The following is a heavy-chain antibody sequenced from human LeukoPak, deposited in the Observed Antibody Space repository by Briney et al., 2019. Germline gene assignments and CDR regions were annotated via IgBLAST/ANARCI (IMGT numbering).Heavy chain of an antibody. CDR3: VPVIAAAGTDAFDI. D-gene: IGHD6-13*01. V-gene: IGHV4-61*01. Sequence: SETLSLTCTVSGYSISSGYYWSWIRQPPGKGLEWIGYSYYSGSTNYNPSLKSRVTISVDTSKNQFSLKLSSVTAADTAVYYCVPVIAAAGTDAFDIWGQGTMVTVSS. CDR2: SYYSGST. CDR1: GYSISSGYY. J-gene: IGHJ3*02.